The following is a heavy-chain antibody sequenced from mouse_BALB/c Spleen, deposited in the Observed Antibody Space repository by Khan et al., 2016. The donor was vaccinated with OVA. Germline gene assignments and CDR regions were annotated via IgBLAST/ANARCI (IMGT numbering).Heavy chain of an antibody. D-gene: IGHD1-1*02. CDR1: GFTFSSYT. V-gene: IGHV5-9*03. CDR3: ARSNYGAFAY. CDR2: ISSGGDNT. J-gene: IGHJ3*01. Sequence: EVELVESGGGLVMPGGSLKLSCAASGFTFSSYTMSWVRQTPEKRLKWVATISSGGDNTYYPDRVKGRFTISRDNAKNNLYLQMSSLRSEDTALYYCARSNYGAFAYWGPGTLVTVSA.